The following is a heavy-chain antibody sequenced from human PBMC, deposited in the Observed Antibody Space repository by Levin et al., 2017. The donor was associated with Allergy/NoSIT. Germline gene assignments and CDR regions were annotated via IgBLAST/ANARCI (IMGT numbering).Heavy chain of an antibody. V-gene: IGHV1-69*02. CDR3: ARLRLGGTLIDY. J-gene: IGHJ4*02. Sequence: GASVKVSCKASGGTFSDYTFIWVRQAPGQGLEWMGRIVPMLDIANYAQKFQGRVTITADKSTSTAYMELSSLRSEDTAVYYCARLRLGGTLIDYWGQGTLVTVSS. D-gene: IGHD1-26*01. CDR2: IVPMLDIA. CDR1: GGTFSDYT.